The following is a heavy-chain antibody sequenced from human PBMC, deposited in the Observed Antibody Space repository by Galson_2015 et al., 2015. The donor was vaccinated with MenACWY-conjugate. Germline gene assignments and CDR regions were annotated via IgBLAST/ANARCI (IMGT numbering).Heavy chain of an antibody. CDR1: GFTFSSYA. Sequence: SLRLSCAASGFTFSSYAMSWVRQAPGKGLEWVSAISGSGGSTYYADSVKGRFTISRDNSKNTLYLQMNSLRAEDTAVYYCAKAVGATTYYYYYYMDVWGKGTTVTVSS. CDR2: ISGSGGST. V-gene: IGHV3-23*01. CDR3: AKAVGATTYYYYYYMDV. D-gene: IGHD1-26*01. J-gene: IGHJ6*03.